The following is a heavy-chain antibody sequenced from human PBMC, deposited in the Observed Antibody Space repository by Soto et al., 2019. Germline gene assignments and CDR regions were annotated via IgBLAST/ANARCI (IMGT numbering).Heavy chain of an antibody. J-gene: IGHJ4*02. Sequence: EVQLVESGGGLVQPGESLSLSCEASGFTFSNSWMHWVRQAPGKGLVWVSRIDSDGSRITYADFVKGRFTISRDNAKNTVYLHMNSLTAEDTAVYYCVRTSLVVAVATREDFWGQGTLVTVSS. CDR3: VRTSLVVAVATREDF. CDR2: IDSDGSRI. CDR1: GFTFSNSW. V-gene: IGHV3-74*01. D-gene: IGHD2-15*01.